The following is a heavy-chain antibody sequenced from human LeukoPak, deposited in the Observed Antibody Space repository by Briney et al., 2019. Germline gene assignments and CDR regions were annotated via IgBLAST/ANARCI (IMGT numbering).Heavy chain of an antibody. V-gene: IGHV3-21*01. Sequence: GGSLRLSCAASGFTFSSYSMNWVRQAPGKGLEWVSSISSSSYIYYADSVKGRFTISRDNAKNSLYLQMNSLRAEDTAVYYCATPIVVVVAAGGRDAFDIWGQGTMVTVSS. CDR2: ISSSSYI. CDR3: ATPIVVVVAAGGRDAFDI. D-gene: IGHD2-15*01. CDR1: GFTFSSYS. J-gene: IGHJ3*02.